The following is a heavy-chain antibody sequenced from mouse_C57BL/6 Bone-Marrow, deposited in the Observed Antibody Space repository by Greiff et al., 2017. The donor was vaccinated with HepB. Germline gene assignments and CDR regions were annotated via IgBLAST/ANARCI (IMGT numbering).Heavy chain of an antibody. CDR1: GYTFTSYD. CDR2: IYPRAGST. J-gene: IGHJ2*01. CDR3: ASQLTGTRYLDY. Sequence: VQLQQSGPELVKPGASVKLSCKASGYTFTSYDINWVKQRPGQGLEWIGWIYPRAGSTKYHEKFKGKATLTVDTSSSTAYMELHSLTSEDSAVYFCASQLTGTRYLDYWGQGTTLTVSS. D-gene: IGHD4-1*01. V-gene: IGHV1-85*01.